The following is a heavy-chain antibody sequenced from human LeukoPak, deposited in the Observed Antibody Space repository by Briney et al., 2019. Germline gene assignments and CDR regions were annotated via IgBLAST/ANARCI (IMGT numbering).Heavy chain of an antibody. V-gene: IGHV3-7*01. Sequence: SGGSLRLSCAASGFTFSSYAMHWVHQAPGKGLEWVANIKQDGSEKYYVDSVKGRFTISRDNAKSSLYLQMNSLRAEDTAVYYCARGIAVAPPGAFDIWGQGTMVTVSS. CDR2: IKQDGSEK. J-gene: IGHJ3*02. D-gene: IGHD6-19*01. CDR3: ARGIAVAPPGAFDI. CDR1: GFTFSSYA.